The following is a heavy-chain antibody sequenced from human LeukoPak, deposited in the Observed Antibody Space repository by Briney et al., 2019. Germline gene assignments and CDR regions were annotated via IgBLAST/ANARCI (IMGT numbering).Heavy chain of an antibody. D-gene: IGHD3-10*01. Sequence: GGSLRLSCAVSGFTFSSYSMNWVRQGPGKGLGWVSSIIGSSFYLYYHNSVQGRFTSSRNNAKNSLYLQVNSQRAEDTAVYYCANIWFGDPKDAFDIWGQGTMVTVSS. J-gene: IGHJ3*02. CDR2: IIGSSFYL. CDR3: ANIWFGDPKDAFDI. V-gene: IGHV3-21*01. CDR1: GFTFSSYS.